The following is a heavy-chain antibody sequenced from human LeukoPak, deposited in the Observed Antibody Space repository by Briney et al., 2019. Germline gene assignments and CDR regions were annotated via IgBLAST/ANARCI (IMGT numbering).Heavy chain of an antibody. D-gene: IGHD5-12*01. J-gene: IGHJ3*02. CDR1: GSTFSSYE. CDR2: ISGSGGST. V-gene: IGHV3-23*01. Sequence: PGGSLRLSCAASGSTFSSYEMNWVRQAPGKGLEWISSISGSGGSTYYADSVKGRFTISRDNSKNTLYLQMNSLRAEDTAVYYCAKGYSGYLNDAFDIWGQGTMVTVSS. CDR3: AKGYSGYLNDAFDI.